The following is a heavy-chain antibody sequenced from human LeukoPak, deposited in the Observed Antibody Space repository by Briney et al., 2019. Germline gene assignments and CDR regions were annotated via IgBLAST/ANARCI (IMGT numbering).Heavy chain of an antibody. CDR3: ARVKDYYDGSVYYFLDY. Sequence: SQTLSLTCAISGDSVSSNTAAWSWIRQSPSRGLEWLGRTYYRSKWYHDYAVSVKSRIAISPDTSKNQSSLQLNSVTSEDTAVYFCARVKDYYDGSVYYFLDYWGQGTLVTVSS. CDR1: GDSVSSNTAA. CDR2: TYYRSKWYH. D-gene: IGHD3-22*01. J-gene: IGHJ4*02. V-gene: IGHV6-1*01.